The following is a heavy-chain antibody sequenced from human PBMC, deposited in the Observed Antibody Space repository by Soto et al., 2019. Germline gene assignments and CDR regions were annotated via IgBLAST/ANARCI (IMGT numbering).Heavy chain of an antibody. CDR2: IYHSGST. D-gene: IGHD3-3*01. CDR3: ARAQHSWYYDFWSGKPHNWFDP. J-gene: IGHJ5*02. Sequence: PSETLSLTCAVSGGSISSGGYSWSWIRQPPGKGLEWIGYIYHSGSTYYNPSLKRQVTISVDRSKNQFSLKLSSVTAADTAVYYCARAQHSWYYDFWSGKPHNWFDPWGQGTLVTVSS. CDR1: GGSISSGGYS. V-gene: IGHV4-30-2*01.